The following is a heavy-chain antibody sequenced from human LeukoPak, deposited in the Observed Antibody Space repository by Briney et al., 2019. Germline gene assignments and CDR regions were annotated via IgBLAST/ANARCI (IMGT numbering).Heavy chain of an antibody. V-gene: IGHV3-23*01. CDR3: AKLSNRGYCSGGSCQTEEV. CDR2: MSGSGGST. D-gene: IGHD2-15*01. Sequence: GGSLRLSCAASGFTFSSYAMSWVRQAPGKGLEWVSAMSGSGGSTYYADSVKGRFTISRDNSKNTLYLQMNSLRAEDTAVYYCAKLSNRGYCSGGSCQTEEVWGQGTLVTVSS. J-gene: IGHJ4*02. CDR1: GFTFSSYA.